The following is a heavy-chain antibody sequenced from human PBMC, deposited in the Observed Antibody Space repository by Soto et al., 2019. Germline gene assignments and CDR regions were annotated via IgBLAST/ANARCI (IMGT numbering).Heavy chain of an antibody. Sequence: PVGSLRLSCAASGFTFSSYGMHWVRQAPGKGLEWVAVIWYDGSNKYYADSVKGRFTISRDNSKNTLYLQMNSLRAEDTAVYYCAREGIAAAGTFGPYDYWGQGTRVTVSS. CDR2: IWYDGSNK. CDR1: GFTFSSYG. CDR3: AREGIAAAGTFGPYDY. J-gene: IGHJ4*02. V-gene: IGHV3-33*01. D-gene: IGHD6-13*01.